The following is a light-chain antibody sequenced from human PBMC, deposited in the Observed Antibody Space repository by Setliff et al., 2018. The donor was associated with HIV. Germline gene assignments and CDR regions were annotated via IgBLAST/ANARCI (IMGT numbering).Light chain of an antibody. Sequence: DIQMTQSPSFLSASVGDRVTITCRASQGISTWLDWYQQKPGRAPKLLIYGASSLQSGVPSRFSGSGSGTEFTLTISSLQPEDFATYYCLQTNSFPLTFGGGTKWIS. V-gene: IGKV1-12*01. CDR3: LQTNSFPLT. J-gene: IGKJ4*01. CDR2: GAS. CDR1: QGISTW.